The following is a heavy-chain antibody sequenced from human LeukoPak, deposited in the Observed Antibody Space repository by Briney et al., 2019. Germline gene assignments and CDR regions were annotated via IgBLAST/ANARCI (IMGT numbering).Heavy chain of an antibody. Sequence: PSETLSLTCTVSGASIRSSGYYWGWIRQPPGEGLEWIGSVYLSGSTYYNPSLKSRVTISMDTSKNQFSLKLSSVTAADTAEYYCASTYYYDSSGSYSGIYYFDYWGQGTLVTVSA. CDR1: GASIRSSGYY. CDR2: VYLSGST. V-gene: IGHV4-39*01. J-gene: IGHJ4*02. D-gene: IGHD3-22*01. CDR3: ASTYYYDSSGSYSGIYYFDY.